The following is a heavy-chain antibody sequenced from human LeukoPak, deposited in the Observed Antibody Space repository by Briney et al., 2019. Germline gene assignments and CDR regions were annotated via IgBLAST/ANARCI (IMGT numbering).Heavy chain of an antibody. Sequence: ASVKVSCKASGYTFTSYGISWVRQAPGQGLEWMGWMNPNSGNTGYAQKFQGRVTMTRNTSISTAYMELSSLRSEDTAVYYCARGRQYYYYYGMDVWGQGTTVTVSS. CDR3: ARGRQYYYYYGMDV. J-gene: IGHJ6*02. CDR2: MNPNSGNT. V-gene: IGHV1-8*02. CDR1: GYTFTSYG.